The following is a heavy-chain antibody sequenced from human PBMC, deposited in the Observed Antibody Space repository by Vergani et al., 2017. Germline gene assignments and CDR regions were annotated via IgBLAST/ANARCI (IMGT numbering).Heavy chain of an antibody. CDR1: GGSISSGDYY. Sequence: QVQLQESGPGLVKPSQTLSLTCTVSGGSISSGDYYWSWIRQPPGKGLEWIGYSYYSGSTYYNPSLKSRVTISVDTSKNPFSLNRSSVTAADTAVYYGARDRSYCSSTSCYNYGFDLWGQGTLVTVSS. V-gene: IGHV4-30-4*01. J-gene: IGHJ5*02. D-gene: IGHD2-2*02. CDR2: SYYSGST. CDR3: ARDRSYCSSTSCYNYGFDL.